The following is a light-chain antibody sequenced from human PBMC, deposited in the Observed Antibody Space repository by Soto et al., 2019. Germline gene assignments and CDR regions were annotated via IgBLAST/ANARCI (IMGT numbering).Light chain of an antibody. CDR2: LDRSGSY. CDR3: ETWYSNTHKV. V-gene: IGLV4-60*02. CDR1: SGHSTYI. Sequence: QSVLTQSSSASASLGSSVKLTCILSSGHSTYIIAWHQQQPGKAPRFLMTLDRSGSYNRGSGVPDRFSGSSSGAGRYLTISHLQFEDEGDYYCETWYSNTHKVFGGGTKLTVL. J-gene: IGLJ3*02.